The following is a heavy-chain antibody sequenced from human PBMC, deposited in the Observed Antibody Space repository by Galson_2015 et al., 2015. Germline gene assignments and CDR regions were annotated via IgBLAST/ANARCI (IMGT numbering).Heavy chain of an antibody. Sequence: QSGAEVKKPGESLTISCKASGYSFSDYWIGWVRQMPGRGLEWMGIIYPDDSDTRYSPSFQGQATISADKSITTAYLQWNSLKASDTAMYYCVVLLIGQSSPYHMDVWGKGTRVTVSS. V-gene: IGHV5-51*01. CDR1: GYSFSDYW. CDR2: IYPDDSDT. CDR3: VVLLIGQSSPYHMDV. D-gene: IGHD3-10*01. J-gene: IGHJ6*03.